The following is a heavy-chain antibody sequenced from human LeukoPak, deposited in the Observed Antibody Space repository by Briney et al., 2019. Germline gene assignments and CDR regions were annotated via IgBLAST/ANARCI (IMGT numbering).Heavy chain of an antibody. CDR1: GYTFTSYY. V-gene: IGHV1-46*01. D-gene: IGHD3-22*01. CDR3: ARDKRGYYYDSSGYHRTGHFDY. Sequence: ASVKVSCKTSGYTFTSYYMHWVRQAPGQGLEWMGIINPSSTTYAQKFQGRVTMTTDTSTSTAYMELRSLRSDDTAVYYCARDKRGYYYDSSGYHRTGHFDYWGQGTLVTVSS. J-gene: IGHJ4*02. CDR2: INPSST.